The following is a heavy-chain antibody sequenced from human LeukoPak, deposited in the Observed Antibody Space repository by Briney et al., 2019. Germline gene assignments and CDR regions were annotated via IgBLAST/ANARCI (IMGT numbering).Heavy chain of an antibody. V-gene: IGHV4-59*08. J-gene: IGHJ4*02. CDR3: ARHFAYSSSSYFDH. CDR2: VYYTGST. Sequence: PSETLSLTCSVSGGSVSNYYWSWIRQPPGKGLEWIGYVYYTGSTNYNPSLKSRVTMFKDKSKNQFSLRLYSVTVADTAVYYCARHFAYSSSSYFDHWGQGSLVTVSS. CDR1: GGSVSNYY. D-gene: IGHD6-6*01.